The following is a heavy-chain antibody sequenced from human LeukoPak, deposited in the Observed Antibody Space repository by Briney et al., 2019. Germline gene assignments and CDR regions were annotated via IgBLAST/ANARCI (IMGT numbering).Heavy chain of an antibody. V-gene: IGHV5-51*01. CDR1: GYSFTSYW. CDR3: ARQGYSYGYNYYYYGMDV. CDR2: IYPGDSDT. Sequence: GESLKISCKGSGYSFTSYWIGWVRQMPGKGLEWMGIIYPGDSDTRYSPSFQGQVTISADKSISTAYLQWSSLKASDTAMYYCARQGYSYGYNYYYYGMDVWGQGTTATVSS. D-gene: IGHD5-18*01. J-gene: IGHJ6*02.